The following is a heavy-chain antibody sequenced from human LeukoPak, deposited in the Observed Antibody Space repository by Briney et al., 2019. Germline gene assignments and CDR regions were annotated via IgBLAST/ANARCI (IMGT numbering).Heavy chain of an antibody. CDR3: ARVSIAARPGGDY. J-gene: IGHJ4*02. Sequence: PSETLSLTCTVSGGSISSYYWSWIRQPPGKGLEWIGYIYYSGSNNYNPSLKSRVTISVDTSKNQFSLKLSSVTAADTAVYYCARVSIAARPGGDYWGQGTLVTVSS. CDR2: IYYSGSN. V-gene: IGHV4-59*01. CDR1: GGSISSYY. D-gene: IGHD6-6*01.